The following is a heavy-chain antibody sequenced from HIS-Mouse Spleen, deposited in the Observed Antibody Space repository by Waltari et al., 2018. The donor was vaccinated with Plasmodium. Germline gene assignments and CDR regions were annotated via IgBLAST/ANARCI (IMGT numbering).Heavy chain of an antibody. V-gene: IGHV4-34*01. CDR2: INHSGST. CDR3: ARLVVVASKDSY. CDR1: GGSFCGSY. J-gene: IGHJ4*02. D-gene: IGHD2-15*01. Sequence: QVQLQQWGAGLLKPSETLSLTCAVYGGSFCGSYWTWLRQPPGKGLEWFGEINHSGSTNYNPSLKSRFTISVDTSKNQFSLKLGSVTAADTAVYYCARLVVVASKDSYWGQGTLVTVSS.